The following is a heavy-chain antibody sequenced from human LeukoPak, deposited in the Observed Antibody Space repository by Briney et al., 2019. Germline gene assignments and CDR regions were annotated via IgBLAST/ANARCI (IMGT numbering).Heavy chain of an antibody. CDR2: ISGRGANT. J-gene: IGHJ4*02. V-gene: IGHV3-23*01. CDR1: GLTFSSYG. Sequence: GGSLRLSCAASGLTFSSYGMSWVRQAPGKGLEWVSAISGRGANTYYADSVKGRFTISRDNSKNTLYMQMNSLRAEDTAVYYCAKAVVIVPTATPFDYWGQGTLVTVSS. D-gene: IGHD2-2*01. CDR3: AKAVVIVPTATPFDY.